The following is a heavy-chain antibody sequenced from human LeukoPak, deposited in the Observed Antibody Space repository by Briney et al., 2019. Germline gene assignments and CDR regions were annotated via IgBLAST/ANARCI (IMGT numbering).Heavy chain of an antibody. V-gene: IGHV3-48*03. CDR2: ISSSGLTI. CDR3: ARELHDYYYMDV. CDR1: GFIFSDYE. D-gene: IGHD3-10*01. J-gene: IGHJ6*03. Sequence: GGSLRLSCAASGFIFSDYEMNWVRQAPGRGLEWVSYISSSGLTITYSDSVKGRFSISRDNAKNSLFLQMNSLRAEDTAVYYCARELHDYYYMDVWGKGTTITVSS.